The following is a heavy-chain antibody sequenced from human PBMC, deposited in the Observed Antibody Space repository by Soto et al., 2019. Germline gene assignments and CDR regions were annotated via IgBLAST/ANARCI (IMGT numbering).Heavy chain of an antibody. CDR1: GGTFSSYS. D-gene: IGHD4-17*01. CDR2: ITPILGIA. CDR3: AREPYGDYSGH. J-gene: IGHJ4*02. Sequence: QVQLVQSGAEVKKPGSSVKVSCKASGGTFSSYSINWVRQAPGQGLEWMGRITPILGIANYAQKFRGRVTITADKSTSTAYMELSSLRSEDTAVYYCAREPYGDYSGHWGQGTLVTVSS. V-gene: IGHV1-69*08.